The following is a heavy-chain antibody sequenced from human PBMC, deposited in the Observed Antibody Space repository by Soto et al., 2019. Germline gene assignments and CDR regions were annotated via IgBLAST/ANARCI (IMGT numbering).Heavy chain of an antibody. Sequence: LSLTCTVSGGSISSYYWSWIRQPPGKGLEWIGYIYYSGSANYNPSLKSRVTISVDTSKNQFSLKLSSVTAADTAVYYCARTIYYFDYWGQGTLVTVSS. V-gene: IGHV4-59*01. CDR3: ARTIYYFDY. CDR2: IYYSGSA. CDR1: GGSISSYY. J-gene: IGHJ4*02.